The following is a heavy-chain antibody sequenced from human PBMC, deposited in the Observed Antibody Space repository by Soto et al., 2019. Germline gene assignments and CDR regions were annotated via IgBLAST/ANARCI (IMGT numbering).Heavy chain of an antibody. CDR2: TYYRSKWYN. V-gene: IGHV6-1*01. CDR1: GDSVSSNSAA. D-gene: IGHD6-6*01. J-gene: IGHJ6*02. CDR3: ARDVEQLVPYYYYGMDV. Sequence: PSQTLSLTCAISGDSVSSNSAAWNWIRQSPSRGLEWLGRTYYRSKWYNDYAVSVKSRITINPDTSKNQFSLQLNSVTPEDTAVYYCARDVEQLVPYYYYGMDVWGQGTTVTVYS.